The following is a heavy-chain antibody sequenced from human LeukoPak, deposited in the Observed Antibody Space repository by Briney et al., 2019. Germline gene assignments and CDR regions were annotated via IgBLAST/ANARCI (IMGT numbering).Heavy chain of an antibody. CDR3: AKDLPQSRNGFGVVIDDAFDI. Sequence: GGSLRLSCAASGFTLSSYGMHWVRQAPGKGLEWVAFIRYDGSNKYYADSVKGRFTISRDNSKNTLYLQMNSLRAEDTAVYYCAKDLPQSRNGFGVVIDDAFDIWCQGTMVTVSS. D-gene: IGHD3-3*01. J-gene: IGHJ3*02. CDR2: IRYDGSNK. V-gene: IGHV3-30*02. CDR1: GFTLSSYG.